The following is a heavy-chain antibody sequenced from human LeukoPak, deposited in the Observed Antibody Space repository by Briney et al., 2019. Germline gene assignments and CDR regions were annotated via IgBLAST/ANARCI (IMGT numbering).Heavy chain of an antibody. V-gene: IGHV3-43*02. D-gene: IGHD3-3*01. CDR2: ISGDGGST. J-gene: IGHJ4*02. Sequence: QPGGSLRLSRAASGFTFDDYAMHWVRQAPGKGLEWVSLISGDGGSTYYADSVKGRFTISRDNSKNSLYLQMNSLRTEDTALYYCAKDTPSWDFWSGYYNTNDYWGQGTLVTVSS. CDR1: GFTFDDYA. CDR3: AKDTPSWDFWSGYYNTNDY.